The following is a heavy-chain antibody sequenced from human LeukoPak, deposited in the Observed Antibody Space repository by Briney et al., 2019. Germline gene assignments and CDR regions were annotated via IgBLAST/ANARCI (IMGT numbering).Heavy chain of an antibody. D-gene: IGHD3-10*01. Sequence: PGGSLRLSCAASGFAFSTYWMHWVRQAPGKGLVWVSRIKSDGSSTTYADFVKGRFTFSRDNAKNTLYLQMSSLRAEDTAMYFLARGGGRGSIGGDCWGQGTLVTVSS. CDR2: IKSDGSST. V-gene: IGHV3-74*03. J-gene: IGHJ4*02. CDR3: ARGGGRGSIGGDC. CDR1: GFAFSTYW.